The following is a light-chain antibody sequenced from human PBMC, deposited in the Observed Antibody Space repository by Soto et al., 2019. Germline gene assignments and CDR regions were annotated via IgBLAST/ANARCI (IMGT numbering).Light chain of an antibody. CDR2: DAS. Sequence: EIVLTQSPATLSLSPGERATLSCRASQSVSTYLAWYQQKPGQAPRLLIYDASSRATGIPARFSGSGSGTEFTLTFSSLEPEDFALYYCQQRSNWPVTFGQGTKVDIK. CDR3: QQRSNWPVT. CDR1: QSVSTY. J-gene: IGKJ1*01. V-gene: IGKV3-11*01.